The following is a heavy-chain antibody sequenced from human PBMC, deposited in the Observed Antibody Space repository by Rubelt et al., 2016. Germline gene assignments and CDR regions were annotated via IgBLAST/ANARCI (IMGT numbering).Heavy chain of an antibody. D-gene: IGHD3-10*01. CDR2: IYSSGST. V-gene: IGHV4-4*07. J-gene: IGHJ6*01. CDR3: ARMSHYGSGSYYHYYYGMDV. Sequence: QVQLQESGPGSVKASETLSLSCTVSGGSMNTYYWTWIRQPAGKGLEWIGRIYSSGSTDFSPSLKSRVTMSVDTSKNQFFLVLTSVTAADTAVYYCARMSHYGSGSYYHYYYGMDVWGQGTTVTVSS. CDR1: GGSMNTYY.